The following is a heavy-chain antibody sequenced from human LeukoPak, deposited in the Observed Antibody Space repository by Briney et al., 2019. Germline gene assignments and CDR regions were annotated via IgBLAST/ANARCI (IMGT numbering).Heavy chain of an antibody. Sequence: ASVKVSCKASGYTFTSYYMHWVRQAPGQGLEGMGIINPSGGSTSYAQKFQGRVTMTRDTSTSTVYMELSSLSSEDTAVYYCARSYGSGSYYNNWFDPWGQGTLVTVSS. CDR1: GYTFTSYY. V-gene: IGHV1-46*01. D-gene: IGHD3-10*01. CDR3: ARSYGSGSYYNNWFDP. J-gene: IGHJ5*02. CDR2: INPSGGST.